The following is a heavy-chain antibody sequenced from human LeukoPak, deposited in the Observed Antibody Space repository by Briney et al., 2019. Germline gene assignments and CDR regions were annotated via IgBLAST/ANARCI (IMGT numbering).Heavy chain of an antibody. Sequence: GASVKVSCKASGYSFTSYYMHWVRQAPGQGLEWMGIIDPSGGNTNYAQKFQGRITMTRDTSTSTVYMELSSLRSEDTAIYYCASLGSGSSPIIDFDYWGQGTLVTVSS. CDR3: ASLGSGSSPIIDFDY. V-gene: IGHV1-46*01. CDR2: IDPSGGNT. D-gene: IGHD3-10*01. J-gene: IGHJ4*02. CDR1: GYSFTSYY.